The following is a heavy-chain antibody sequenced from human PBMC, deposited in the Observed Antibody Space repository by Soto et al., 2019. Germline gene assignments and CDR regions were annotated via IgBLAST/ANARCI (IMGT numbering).Heavy chain of an antibody. Sequence: QVRLVESGGGVVQPGRSLILSCTASGFSFSSYAMYWFRQPPGKGLEWVAVISHDGINKHYADSVKGRVTVPRDNSNHSLDFQLNSLRGEDTAMYYCARDMYSSDYFVKWFEPWGQGTLVTVSS. CDR2: ISHDGINK. CDR3: ARDMYSSDYFVKWFEP. J-gene: IGHJ5*02. D-gene: IGHD6-19*01. CDR1: GFSFSSYA. V-gene: IGHV3-30*14.